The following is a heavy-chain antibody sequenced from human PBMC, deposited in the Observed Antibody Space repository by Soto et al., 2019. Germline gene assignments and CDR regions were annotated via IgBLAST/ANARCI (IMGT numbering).Heavy chain of an antibody. Sequence: ASVKVSCKASGYTFTSYAMHWVRQAPGQRLEWMGWINAGNGNTKYSQKFQGRVTITRDTSASTAYMELSSLRSEDTAVYYCAREGYCISTSCTNLPTVNWFDPWGQGTLVTVSS. D-gene: IGHD2-2*01. J-gene: IGHJ5*02. V-gene: IGHV1-3*01. CDR3: AREGYCISTSCTNLPTVNWFDP. CDR2: INAGNGNT. CDR1: GYTFTSYA.